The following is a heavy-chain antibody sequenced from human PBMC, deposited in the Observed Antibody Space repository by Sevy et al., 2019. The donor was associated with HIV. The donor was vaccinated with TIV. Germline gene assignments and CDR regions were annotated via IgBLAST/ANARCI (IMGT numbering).Heavy chain of an antibody. D-gene: IGHD2-2*01. CDR1: GGSFSGYY. CDR2: INHSGST. V-gene: IGHV4-34*01. CDR3: ATHCSGPSCSHASDI. J-gene: IGHJ3*02. Sequence: SETLSLTCAVYGGSFSGYYWSWIRQPPGKGLEWIGEINHSGSTNYDPSLKSRVTISVDTSKNQFSLKLSSVTAADTAVYYCATHCSGPSCSHASDIWGQGTMVTVSS.